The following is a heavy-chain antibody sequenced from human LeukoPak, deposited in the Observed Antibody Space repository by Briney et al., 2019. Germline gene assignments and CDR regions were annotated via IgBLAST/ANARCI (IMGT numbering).Heavy chain of an antibody. D-gene: IGHD3-10*01. CDR2: ISSSSSYI. J-gene: IGHJ4*02. Sequence: GGSLRLSCAASGFTFSSYSLNWVRQAPGKGLEWVSSISSSSSYIYYADSVKGRFTISRDNAKNSLYLQMDSLRVEDTAIYYCAKDIRPGRSPYYFDYWGQGTLVTVSS. CDR3: AKDIRPGRSPYYFDY. CDR1: GFTFSSYS. V-gene: IGHV3-21*01.